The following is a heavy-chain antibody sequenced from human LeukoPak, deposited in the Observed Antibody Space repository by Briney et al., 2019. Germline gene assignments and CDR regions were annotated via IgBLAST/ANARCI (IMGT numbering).Heavy chain of an antibody. Sequence: ASVKVSCKASGYTFTSYYMHWVRQAPGQGLEWMGIINPSGGSTSYAQKFQGGVTMTRDTSTSTVYMELSSLRSEDTAVYYCARTNDRGVVAGAFDIWGQGTMVTVSS. D-gene: IGHD1-1*01. J-gene: IGHJ3*02. V-gene: IGHV1-46*01. CDR1: GYTFTSYY. CDR2: INPSGGST. CDR3: ARTNDRGVVAGAFDI.